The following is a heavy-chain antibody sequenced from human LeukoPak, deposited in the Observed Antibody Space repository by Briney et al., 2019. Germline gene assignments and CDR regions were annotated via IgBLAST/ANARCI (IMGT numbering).Heavy chain of an antibody. CDR2: IKSKTDGGTT. Sequence: GGSLRLSCAASGFTFSNAWMSWVRQAPGKGLEWVGRIKSKTDGGTTDYAAPVKGRFTISRDDSKNTLYLQMNSLRTEDTAVYYCTTDLIVVVIRVDAFDIWGQGTMVTVSS. D-gene: IGHD3-22*01. V-gene: IGHV3-15*01. CDR3: TTDLIVVVIRVDAFDI. CDR1: GFTFSNAW. J-gene: IGHJ3*02.